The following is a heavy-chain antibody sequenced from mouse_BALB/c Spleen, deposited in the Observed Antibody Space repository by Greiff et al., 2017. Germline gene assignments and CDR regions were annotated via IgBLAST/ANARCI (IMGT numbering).Heavy chain of an antibody. D-gene: IGHD6-1*01. CDR3: ARRQPSLAMDY. Sequence: EVQLQQSGAELVKPGASVKLSCTASGFNIKDTYMHWVKQKPGQGLEWIGYINPYNDGTKYNEKFKGKATLTSDKSSSTAYMELSSLTSEDSAVYYCARRQPSLAMDYWGQGTSVTVSS. V-gene: IGHV1-14*01. J-gene: IGHJ4*01. CDR2: INPYNDGT. CDR1: GFNIKDTY.